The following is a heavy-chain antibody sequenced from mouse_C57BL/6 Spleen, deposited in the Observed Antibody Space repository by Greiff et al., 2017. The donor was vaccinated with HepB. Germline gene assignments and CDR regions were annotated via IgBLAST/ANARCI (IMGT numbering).Heavy chain of an antibody. V-gene: IGHV3-6*01. CDR3: ARGGNDYDGYFDV. Sequence: EVHLVESGPGLVKPSQSLSLTCSVTGYSITSGYYWNWIRQFPGNKLEWMGYISYDGSNNYNPSLKNRISITRDTSKNQFFLKLNSVTTEDTATYYCARGGNDYDGYFDVWGTGTTVTVSS. J-gene: IGHJ1*03. CDR2: ISYDGSN. D-gene: IGHD2-4*01. CDR1: GYSITSGYY.